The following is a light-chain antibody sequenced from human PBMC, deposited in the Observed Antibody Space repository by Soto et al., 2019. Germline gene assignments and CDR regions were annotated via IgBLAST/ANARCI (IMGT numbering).Light chain of an antibody. J-gene: IGKJ1*01. CDR3: ERRRTAPGT. V-gene: IGKV3-11*01. CDR2: DAS. CDR1: HSVSSF. Sequence: LTQYPRTRSLTPRERDIVCCRASHSVSSFLAWYQQKPGQAPRLLIYDASNRAIGIPARFSVSGSGTDFTLTLRCLEPGGFALYYCERRRTAPGTFALGAKVDI.